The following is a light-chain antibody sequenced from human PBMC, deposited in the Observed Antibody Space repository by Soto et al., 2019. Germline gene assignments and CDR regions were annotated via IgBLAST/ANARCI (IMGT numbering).Light chain of an antibody. CDR3: QQRSNWPPGVT. J-gene: IGKJ3*01. CDR1: QSVRSF. Sequence: EIVLTQSPATLSLSPGERATLSCRASQSVRSFLAWYQQKPGQAPRLIIYNASNRATGIPARFSGSGSGTDFTLTISSLEPVDFAVYYCQQRSNWPPGVTFGPGTKVDIK. V-gene: IGKV3-11*01. CDR2: NAS.